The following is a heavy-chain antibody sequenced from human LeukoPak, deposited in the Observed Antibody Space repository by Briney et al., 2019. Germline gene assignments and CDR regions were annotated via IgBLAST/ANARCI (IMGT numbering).Heavy chain of an antibody. D-gene: IGHD4-11*01. Sequence: GGSLRLSCAASGFTFSSYSMNWVRQAPGKGLEWVSSISSSSSYIYYADSVKGRFTISRDNAKNSLYLQMNSLRAEDTALYYCAKETTVTQYYYYYYGMDVWGQGTTVTVSS. CDR2: ISSSSSYI. J-gene: IGHJ6*02. V-gene: IGHV3-21*04. CDR3: AKETTVTQYYYYYYGMDV. CDR1: GFTFSSYS.